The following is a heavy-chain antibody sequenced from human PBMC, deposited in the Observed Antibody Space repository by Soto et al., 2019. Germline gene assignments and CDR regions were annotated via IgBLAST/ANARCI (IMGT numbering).Heavy chain of an antibody. CDR1: GFIFSNYA. V-gene: IGHV3-23*01. Sequence: EVQLLESGGGLVQPGGCLRLSCTASGFIFSNYALTWVRQAPGKGLEWVSSISGSGASTYYADSVKCRFNISRDTSKDTVYLQMSSLRDEDTAVYYCAKKLVVVPGLGVYDVWGQGTMVTVSS. CDR3: AKKLVVVPGLGVYDV. J-gene: IGHJ3*01. D-gene: IGHD3-22*01. CDR2: ISGSGAST.